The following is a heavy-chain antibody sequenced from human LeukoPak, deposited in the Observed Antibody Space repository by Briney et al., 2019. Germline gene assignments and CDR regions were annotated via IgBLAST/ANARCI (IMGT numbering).Heavy chain of an antibody. CDR3: ARDTEYFQH. CDR2: IYYSGST. CDR1: GDSISSDY. V-gene: IGHV4-59*01. Sequence: SETLSLTCTVSGDSISSDYWSWIRQPPGKGLEWIGYIYYSGSTNYNPSLKSRVTISVDTSKNQFSLKLSSVTAADTAVYYCARDTEYFQHWGQGTLVTVSS. J-gene: IGHJ1*01.